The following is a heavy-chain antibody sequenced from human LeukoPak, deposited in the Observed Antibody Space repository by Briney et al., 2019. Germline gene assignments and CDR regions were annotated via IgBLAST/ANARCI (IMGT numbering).Heavy chain of an antibody. D-gene: IGHD3-10*01. CDR2: IYSGNSDI. CDR1: GYSFTNYW. J-gene: IGHJ4*02. CDR3: VRAEGHGAFDY. Sequence: GESLKISCKASGYSFTNYWIGWVRQMPGKGLEWMGIIYSGNSDIRYSPSFQGQVTISADNSISTAYLQWSSLKASDTAIYYCVRAEGHGAFDYWGQGTLVTVSS. V-gene: IGHV5-51*01.